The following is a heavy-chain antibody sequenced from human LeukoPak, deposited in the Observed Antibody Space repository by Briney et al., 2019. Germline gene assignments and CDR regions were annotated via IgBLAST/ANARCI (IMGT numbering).Heavy chain of an antibody. D-gene: IGHD6-13*01. CDR2: INHSGST. Sequence: SETLSLTCAVYGGSFSGYYWSWIRQPPGKGLEWIGEINHSGSTNYNPSLKSRVTISVDTSKNQFSLKLSSVTAADTAVYYCARTGIAAAGGGYFDYWGQGTLVTVSS. CDR3: ARTGIAAAGGGYFDY. V-gene: IGHV4-34*01. J-gene: IGHJ4*02. CDR1: GGSFSGYY.